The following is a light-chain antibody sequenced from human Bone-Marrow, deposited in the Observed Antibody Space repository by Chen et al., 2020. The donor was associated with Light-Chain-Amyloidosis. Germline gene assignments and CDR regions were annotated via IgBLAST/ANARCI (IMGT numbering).Light chain of an antibody. CDR1: SSNIGAGYD. CDR2: GNS. V-gene: IGLV1-40*01. Sequence: QSVLTQPPPVSGAPGKWVTISCTGSSSNIGAGYDVHWYQQLPGTAPKLLIYGNSNRPSGVPDRFSGSKSGTSASLAITGLQAEDEADYYCQSYDSSLSGFVFGTGTKVTVL. CDR3: QSYDSSLSGFV. J-gene: IGLJ1*01.